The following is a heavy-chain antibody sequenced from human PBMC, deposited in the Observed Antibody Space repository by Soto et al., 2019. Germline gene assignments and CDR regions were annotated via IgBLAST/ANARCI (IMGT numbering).Heavy chain of an antibody. CDR2: ISSRNSFI. D-gene: IGHD2-2*01. CDR1: GFTFNTYS. Sequence: LILSCAASGFTFNTYSMNWVRQAPGKGLEWVSFISSRNSFIYYADSVRGRFTISRDNAKNSVFLQMNSLRVEDTAVYYCARDPAGSTRPYYYGMDVWGQGTTVTVSS. CDR3: ARDPAGSTRPYYYGMDV. V-gene: IGHV3-21*01. J-gene: IGHJ6*02.